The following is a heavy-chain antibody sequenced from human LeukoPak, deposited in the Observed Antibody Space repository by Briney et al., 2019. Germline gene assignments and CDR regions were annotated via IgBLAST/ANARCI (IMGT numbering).Heavy chain of an antibody. D-gene: IGHD6-19*01. Sequence: PGGSLRLSCAASGFTFRSSWMHCVRQAPGKGLAWVSRINPDGSTTTYADSVEGRFTISRDNAKSTLYLQMDSLRAEDTAVYYCARVPYSSGWYFDYWGQGTLVTVSS. J-gene: IGHJ4*02. CDR3: ARVPYSSGWYFDY. CDR1: GFTFRSSW. V-gene: IGHV3-74*01. CDR2: INPDGSTT.